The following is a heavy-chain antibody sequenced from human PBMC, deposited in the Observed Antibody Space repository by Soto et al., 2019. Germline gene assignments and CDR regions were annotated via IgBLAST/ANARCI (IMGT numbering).Heavy chain of an antibody. V-gene: IGHV1-18*01. CDR3: ARGRYGDY. D-gene: IGHD1-1*01. CDR1: GYAFTTYG. Sequence: QVHLVQSGAEVKKPGASVKVSCKGSGYAFTTYGITWVRQAPGQGLEWMGWISAHNGNTNYAQKLQGRVTVTRDTSTSTAYMELRSLRSDDTALYYCARGRYGDYWRQGALVTVSS. CDR2: ISAHNGNT. J-gene: IGHJ4*02.